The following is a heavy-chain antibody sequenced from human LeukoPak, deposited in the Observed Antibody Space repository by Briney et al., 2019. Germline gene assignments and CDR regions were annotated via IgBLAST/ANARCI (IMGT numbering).Heavy chain of an antibody. V-gene: IGHV3-53*01. CDR3: ARAPGDYYSSGYYYSRYYYYGMDV. CDR1: GFTISSNY. CDR2: IYRGGST. D-gene: IGHD3-22*01. J-gene: IGHJ6*02. Sequence: GGSLRLSCAASGFTISSNYMSWVRQAPGKGLEWVSVIYRGGSTYNADSVKGRFTISRDNSKNTLYLQMNSLRAEDTAVYYCARAPGDYYSSGYYYSRYYYYGMDVWGQGTTVTVSS.